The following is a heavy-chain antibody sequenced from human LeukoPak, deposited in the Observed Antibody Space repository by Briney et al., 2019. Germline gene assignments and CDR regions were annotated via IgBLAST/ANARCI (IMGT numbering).Heavy chain of an antibody. V-gene: IGHV4-4*07. CDR2: IYTSGST. CDR1: GGSISSYY. D-gene: IGHD6-13*01. CDR3: ARDSPYSRSWYPDY. Sequence: SETLSLTCTVSGGSISSYYWSWIRQPAGKGLEWIGRIYTSGSTNYNPSLKSRVTMSVDTSKNQFSLKLSSVTAADTAVYYCARDSPYSRSWYPDYWGQGTLVTVSS. J-gene: IGHJ4*02.